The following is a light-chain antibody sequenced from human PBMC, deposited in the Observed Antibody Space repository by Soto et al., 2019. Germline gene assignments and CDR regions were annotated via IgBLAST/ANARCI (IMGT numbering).Light chain of an antibody. CDR2: AAS. V-gene: IGKV1-27*01. J-gene: IGKJ3*01. Sequence: DIQMTQSPSSLSASVGDTVTITCRASQGISSSLAWYQQKAGKVPDLLIYAASTLQSGVPSHFSGSGSGTDFTLTISRLEPEDFAVYYCQQYGRSPGLFTFGPGTKVDIK. CDR1: QGISSS. CDR3: QQYGRSPGLFT.